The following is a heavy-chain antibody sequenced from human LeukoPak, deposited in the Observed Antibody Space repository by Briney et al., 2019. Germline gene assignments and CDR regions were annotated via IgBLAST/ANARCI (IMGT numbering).Heavy chain of an antibody. CDR2: IRYDGSNT. CDR1: GFTFSRYG. D-gene: IGHD3-9*01. J-gene: IGHJ4*02. V-gene: IGHV3-30*02. CDR3: AKIGRYFDWLLSDDY. Sequence: GGSLRLSCAASGFTFSRYGMHWVRQAPGKGLEWVAFIRYDGSNTYYADSVKGRFTISRDNSKNTLYLQMNSLRAEDTAVYYCAKIGRYFDWLLSDDYWGQGTLVTVSS.